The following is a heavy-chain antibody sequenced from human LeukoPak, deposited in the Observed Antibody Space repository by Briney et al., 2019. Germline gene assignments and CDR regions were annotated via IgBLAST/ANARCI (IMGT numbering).Heavy chain of an antibody. J-gene: IGHJ4*02. V-gene: IGHV1-69*04. CDR3: ARGYDGSGSLDY. D-gene: IGHD3-22*01. Sequence: GASVKVSCKASGGTFSSYAISWVRQAPGQGLEWMGRIIPILGIANYAQKFQGRVTITADKSTSTAYMELSSLRSEDTAVYYCARGYDGSGSLDYWGQGTLVTVSS. CDR1: GGTFSSYA. CDR2: IIPILGIA.